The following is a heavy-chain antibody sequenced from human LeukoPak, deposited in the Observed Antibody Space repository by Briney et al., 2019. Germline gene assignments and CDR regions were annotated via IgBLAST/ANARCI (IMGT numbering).Heavy chain of an antibody. CDR2: ISWNSGKI. V-gene: IGHV3-9*01. D-gene: IGHD6-25*01. CDR3: TKDSGRYSSANDH. J-gene: IGHJ4*02. Sequence: PGRSLRLSCAASGFTFDDYAMHWVRQAPGKGLEWVSSISWNSGKIGYADSVKGRFTISRENAKNSLYLQMNSLRVEDTALYYCTKDSGRYSSANDHWGQGTLVTVSS. CDR1: GFTFDDYA.